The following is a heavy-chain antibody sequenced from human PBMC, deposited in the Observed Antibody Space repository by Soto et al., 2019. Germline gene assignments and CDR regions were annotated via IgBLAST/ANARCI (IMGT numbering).Heavy chain of an antibody. V-gene: IGHV3-23*01. CDR1: GFTFSSYA. CDR3: AKVLPYYDILTGYWDYYYYGMDV. J-gene: IGHJ6*02. D-gene: IGHD3-9*01. Sequence: EVQLLESGGGLVQPGGSLRLSCAASGFTFSSYAMSWVRQAPGKGLEWVSAISGSGGSTYYADSVKGRFTISRDNSKNTLYLQMNSLRAEDTAVYYCAKVLPYYDILTGYWDYYYYGMDVWGQGTTVTVS. CDR2: ISGSGGST.